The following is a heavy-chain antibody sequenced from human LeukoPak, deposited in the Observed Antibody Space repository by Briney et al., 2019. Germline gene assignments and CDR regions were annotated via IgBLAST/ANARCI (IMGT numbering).Heavy chain of an antibody. Sequence: GGSLRLSCAASGFTFSSYAMSWVCQAPGKGLEWVSAISGSGGSTYYADSVKGRFTISRDSSKNTLYLQMNSLRAEDTAVYYCAKQGSGGGWGAFDIWGQGTMVTVSS. V-gene: IGHV3-23*01. CDR1: GFTFSSYA. CDR2: ISGSGGST. D-gene: IGHD6-19*01. CDR3: AKQGSGGGWGAFDI. J-gene: IGHJ3*02.